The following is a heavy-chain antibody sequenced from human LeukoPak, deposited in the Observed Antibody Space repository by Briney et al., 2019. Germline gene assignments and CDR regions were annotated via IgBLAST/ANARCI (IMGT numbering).Heavy chain of an antibody. J-gene: IGHJ4*02. V-gene: IGHV3-23*01. Sequence: PTGGSLRLSCAASGFTFSSYGMSWVRQAPGKGLEWVSAISGSGGSTYYADSVKGRFTISRDNSKNTLYLQMNSLIAEDTAVYYCAKSGYSRFDYWGQGTRVTVSS. CDR1: GFTFSSYG. CDR3: AKSGYSRFDY. D-gene: IGHD5-24*01. CDR2: ISGSGGST.